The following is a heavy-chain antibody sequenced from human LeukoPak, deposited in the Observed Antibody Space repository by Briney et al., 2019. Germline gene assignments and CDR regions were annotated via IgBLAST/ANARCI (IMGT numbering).Heavy chain of an antibody. V-gene: IGHV3-7*01. CDR2: INPDGSEQ. J-gene: IGHJ4*02. D-gene: IGHD3-10*01. Sequence: GGSLRLSSTVSGFTFTNAWMNWVRQAPGKGLEWVANINPDGSEQNYVDSVKGRFTISRDNAKNSLYLQLDSLRPEDAAMYYCARASGFGSGRYRNTHLDYWGQGTLVTVSS. CDR1: GFTFTNAW. CDR3: ARASGFGSGRYRNTHLDY.